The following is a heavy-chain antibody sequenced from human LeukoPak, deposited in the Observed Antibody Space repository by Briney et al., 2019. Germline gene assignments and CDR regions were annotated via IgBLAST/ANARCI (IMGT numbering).Heavy chain of an antibody. Sequence: SETLSLTCAVSGGSISSGGYSWSWIRQPPGKGLEWIGYIYHSGSTYYNPSLKSRVTISVDRSKNQFSLKLSSVTAADTAVYYCAAESERWLLRSWGQGTLVTVSS. J-gene: IGHJ4*02. CDR2: IYHSGST. CDR1: GGSISSGGYS. V-gene: IGHV4-30-2*01. D-gene: IGHD6-19*01. CDR3: AAESERWLLRS.